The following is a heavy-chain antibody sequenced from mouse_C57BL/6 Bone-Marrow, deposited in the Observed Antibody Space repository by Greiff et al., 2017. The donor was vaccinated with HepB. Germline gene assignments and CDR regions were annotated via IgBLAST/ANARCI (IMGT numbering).Heavy chain of an antibody. J-gene: IGHJ3*01. CDR3: ASHYYGSGYGTWFAY. CDR2: ISSGGSYT. CDR1: GFTFSSYG. Sequence: EVQRVESGGDLVKPGGSLKLSCAASGFTFSSYGMSWVRQTPDKRLEWVATISSGGSYTYYPDSVKGRFTITRDNAKNTLYLQLSSLKSEDTAMYYGASHYYGSGYGTWFAYWGQGTLVTVSA. V-gene: IGHV5-6*01. D-gene: IGHD1-1*01.